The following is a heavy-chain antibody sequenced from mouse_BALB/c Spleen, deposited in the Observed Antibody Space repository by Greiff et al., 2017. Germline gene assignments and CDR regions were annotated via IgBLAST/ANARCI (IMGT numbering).Heavy chain of an antibody. V-gene: IGHV5-12-1*01. D-gene: IGHD1-2*01. J-gene: IGHJ3*01. CDR3: ARYGITTATWFAY. CDR2: ISSGGGST. Sequence: EVQLVESGGGLVKPGGSLKLSCAASGFAFSSYDMSWVRQTPEQRLEWVAYISSGGGSTYYPDTVKGRFTISRDNAKNTLYLQVSSLKSEDTAMYYGARYGITTATWFAYWGQGTLVTVSA. CDR1: GFAFSSYD.